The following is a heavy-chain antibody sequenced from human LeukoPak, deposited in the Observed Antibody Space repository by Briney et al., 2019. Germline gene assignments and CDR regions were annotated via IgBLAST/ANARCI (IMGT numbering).Heavy chain of an antibody. V-gene: IGHV3-48*02. CDR2: ISSSSSTI. CDR3: ARDSYYDSSGYYGT. D-gene: IGHD3-22*01. CDR1: GFTFSSYS. Sequence: GGSLRLSCAASGFTFSSYSMNWVRQAPGKRLEWVSYISSSSSTIYYADSVKGRFTISRDNAKNSLYLQMNSLRDEDTAVYYCARDSYYDSSGYYGTWGQGTLVTVSS. J-gene: IGHJ4*02.